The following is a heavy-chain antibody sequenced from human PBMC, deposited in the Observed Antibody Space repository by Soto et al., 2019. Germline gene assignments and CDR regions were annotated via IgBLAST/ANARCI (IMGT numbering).Heavy chain of an antibody. Sequence: QVQLVQSGSEVKKTGSSVKVSCKASGGTFSSYSINWVRQAPGQVLEWMGEFIPIFGTANYAQKFQGRVTMNADESTSTAYMELSSLGSEDTAVSDCASDGGRHSGGIDYWGQGTLVTVSS. CDR1: GGTFSSYS. J-gene: IGHJ4*02. CDR3: ASDGGRHSGGIDY. D-gene: IGHD1-26*01. V-gene: IGHV1-69*01. CDR2: FIPIFGTA.